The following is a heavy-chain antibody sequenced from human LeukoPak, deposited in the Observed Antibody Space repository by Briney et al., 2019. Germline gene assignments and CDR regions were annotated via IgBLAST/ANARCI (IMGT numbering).Heavy chain of an antibody. J-gene: IGHJ4*02. V-gene: IGHV3-21*01. Sequence: GGSLRLSCAASGFTFSRYSMNWVRQAPGKGLEWVSSISSSSSYIYYAGSVKGRFTISRDNAKNSLYLQMNSLRAEDTAVYYCARDANFWSGFWGQGTLVTVSS. CDR1: GFTFSRYS. CDR2: ISSSSSYI. CDR3: ARDANFWSGF. D-gene: IGHD3-3*01.